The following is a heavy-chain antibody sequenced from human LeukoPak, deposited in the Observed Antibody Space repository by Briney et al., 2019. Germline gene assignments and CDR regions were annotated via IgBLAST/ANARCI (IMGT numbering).Heavy chain of an antibody. J-gene: IGHJ6*03. CDR1: GGTSSSYA. D-gene: IGHD3-3*01. V-gene: IGHV1-69*05. Sequence: ASVKVSCKASGGTSSSYAISWVRQAPGQGLEWMGRIIPIFGAANYAQKFQGRVTITTDESTSTAYMELSSLRSEDTAVYYCARDRRGTIFGVVTERPYYYYYYYMDVWGKGTTVTVSS. CDR2: IIPIFGAA. CDR3: ARDRRGTIFGVVTERPYYYYYYYMDV.